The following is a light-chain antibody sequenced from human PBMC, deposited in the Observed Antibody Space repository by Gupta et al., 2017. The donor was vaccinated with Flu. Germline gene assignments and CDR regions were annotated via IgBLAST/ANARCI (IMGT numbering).Light chain of an antibody. Sequence: LGERSTINCKSSQSVLYSSNNKNYLAWYQQKPGQPPKLLIYWASTRESGVPDRFSGSGSGTDFTLTISSLQAEDVAVYYCQQYDSTPPITFGHGTKVDIK. CDR2: WAS. V-gene: IGKV4-1*01. J-gene: IGKJ3*01. CDR3: QQYDSTPPIT. CDR1: QSVLYSSNNKNY.